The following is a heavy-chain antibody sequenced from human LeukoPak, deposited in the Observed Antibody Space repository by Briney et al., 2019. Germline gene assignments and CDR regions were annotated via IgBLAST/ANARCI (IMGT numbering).Heavy chain of an antibody. CDR1: GFTFSSFD. Sequence: GGSLRLSCAASGFTFSSFDMHWVRQPTGQGLEWVSTIGTASDTYYPGSVEGRFTLTRDNAKNSLYLQMNSLTAGDTAVYYCARGPPRGKYYYMDVWGKGTTVTVSS. V-gene: IGHV3-13*01. CDR2: IGTASDT. CDR3: ARGPPRGKYYYMDV. J-gene: IGHJ6*03. D-gene: IGHD1-1*01.